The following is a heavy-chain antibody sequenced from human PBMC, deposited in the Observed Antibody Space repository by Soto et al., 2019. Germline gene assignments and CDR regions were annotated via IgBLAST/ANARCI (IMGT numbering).Heavy chain of an antibody. CDR3: ARDGGRHSGGIDY. CDR2: IIPIFGTA. Sequence: VQLVQSGAEVKKTGSSVQVSCKASGGTFSSYSINWVRQATGQGLEWMGEIIPIFGTANYAQKFQRRVTMTADESTITAYMELSSLRSEDTAVYYCARDGGRHSGGIDYGGQGTLVTVSS. V-gene: IGHV1-69*01. CDR1: GGTFSSYS. J-gene: IGHJ4*02. D-gene: IGHD3-16*01.